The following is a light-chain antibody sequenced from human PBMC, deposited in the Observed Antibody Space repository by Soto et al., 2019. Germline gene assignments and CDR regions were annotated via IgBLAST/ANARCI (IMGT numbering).Light chain of an antibody. V-gene: IGKV3-11*01. CDR3: QQRSDWPST. J-gene: IGKJ4*01. Sequence: EIVLTQSPATLSLSPGDRATLSCRASQSVGSYLGWYQQRPGQAPRLLIYDASNRATGIPARFSGSGSGTDFTVTISSLEPEEFAVYYCQQRSDWPSTFGGGTKVEIK. CDR1: QSVGSY. CDR2: DAS.